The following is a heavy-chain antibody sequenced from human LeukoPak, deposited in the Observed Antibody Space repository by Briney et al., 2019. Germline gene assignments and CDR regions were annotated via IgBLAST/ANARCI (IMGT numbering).Heavy chain of an antibody. Sequence: GGSLRLSCAASGFTFSNNGMSWVRQSPGRGLEWVSGISGGGDTTYYAESVKGRFTIPRDNSKNTLFLQMNSLTAEDTAVYYCAKTSGYYDYWGQGTLVAVSS. J-gene: IGHJ4*02. CDR1: GFTFSNNG. D-gene: IGHD3-22*01. V-gene: IGHV3-23*01. CDR3: AKTSGYYDY. CDR2: ISGGGDTT.